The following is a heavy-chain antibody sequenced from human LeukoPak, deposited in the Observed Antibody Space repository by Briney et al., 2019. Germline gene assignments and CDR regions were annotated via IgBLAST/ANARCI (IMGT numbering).Heavy chain of an antibody. CDR3: ARGASGYDCFDY. V-gene: IGHV1-18*01. Sequence: ASVKVSCKATGYTFTSYGISWVRQAPGQGLEWMGWLSAYNGNTNYAQKLQGRVTMTTDTSTSTAYMELRSLRSDDTAVYYCARGASGYDCFDYWGQGTLVTVSS. CDR2: LSAYNGNT. D-gene: IGHD5-12*01. J-gene: IGHJ4*02. CDR1: GYTFTSYG.